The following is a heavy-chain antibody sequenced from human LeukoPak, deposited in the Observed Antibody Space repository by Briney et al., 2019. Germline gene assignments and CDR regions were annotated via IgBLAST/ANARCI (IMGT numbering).Heavy chain of an antibody. J-gene: IGHJ4*02. CDR1: GFTFSSYG. V-gene: IGHV3-30*18. Sequence: GGSLRLSCAASGFTFSSYGMHWVRQAPGKGLEWVAVISYDGSNKYYADSVKGRFTISRDNSKNTLYLQMNSLRAEDTAVYYCAKDATIAAADYWDQGTLVTVSS. CDR3: AKDATIAAADY. CDR2: ISYDGSNK. D-gene: IGHD6-13*01.